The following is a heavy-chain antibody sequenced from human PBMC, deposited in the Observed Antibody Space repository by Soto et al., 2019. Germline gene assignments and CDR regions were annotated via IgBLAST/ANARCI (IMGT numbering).Heavy chain of an antibody. Sequence: SVKVSCKASGGTFSSYTISWVRQAPGQGLEWMGRIIPILGIANYAQKFQGRVTITADKSTSTAYMELSSLRSEDTAVYYCASYCSSTSCQFDYWGQGTLVTVSS. D-gene: IGHD2-2*01. J-gene: IGHJ4*02. CDR3: ASYCSSTSCQFDY. V-gene: IGHV1-69*02. CDR2: IIPILGIA. CDR1: GGTFSSYT.